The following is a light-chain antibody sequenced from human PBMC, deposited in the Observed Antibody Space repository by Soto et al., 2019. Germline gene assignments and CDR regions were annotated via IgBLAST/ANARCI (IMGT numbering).Light chain of an antibody. J-gene: IGKJ1*01. CDR2: GAS. V-gene: IGKV3-15*01. CDR3: QQYNNWPPWT. CDR1: QSVSSN. Sequence: ETVMTQSPATLSVSPGERATLSCRASQSVSSNLAWYQQKPGQAPRLLIYGASTRATGIPARFSGSGSGTAFTLTISSLHSEDFAVYYCQQYNNWPPWTFGQGTKVEIK.